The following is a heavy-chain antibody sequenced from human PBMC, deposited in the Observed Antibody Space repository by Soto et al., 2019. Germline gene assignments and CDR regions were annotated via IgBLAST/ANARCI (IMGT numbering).Heavy chain of an antibody. Sequence: QVQLVQSGAEVKKPGASVKVACRTSGYTFTGYAFSWVRQAPGQGLEWMGWISAYNGNTKYAQRFQDRLTMTTDTSTSTAYMELRSLTSDDTAIYYCATRGTQGRWLEFADYWGQGTLVTVSS. D-gene: IGHD5-12*01. CDR1: GYTFTGYA. V-gene: IGHV1-18*01. J-gene: IGHJ4*02. CDR2: ISAYNGNT. CDR3: ATRGTQGRWLEFADY.